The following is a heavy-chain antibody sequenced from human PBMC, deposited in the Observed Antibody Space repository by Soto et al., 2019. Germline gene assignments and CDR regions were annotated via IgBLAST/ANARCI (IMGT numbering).Heavy chain of an antibody. V-gene: IGHV3-53*01. CDR1: GFSVSYNC. D-gene: IGHD6-6*01. CDR2: IFVGGSA. CDR3: ARDPRPSDYYSYSGMDV. J-gene: IGHJ6*02. Sequence: VQLVESGGGLIQPGGSLRLSCAASGFSVSYNCMTWVRQAPGKGLEGVSVIFVGGSAYYADSVSGRFTISRDDSKNTVYLQMNSLRAEDTAVYYCARDPRPSDYYSYSGMDVWGQGTTVTVSS.